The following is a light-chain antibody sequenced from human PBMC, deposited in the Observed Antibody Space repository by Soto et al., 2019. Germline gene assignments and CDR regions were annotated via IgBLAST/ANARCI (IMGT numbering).Light chain of an antibody. Sequence: QCALAQPRSVSGSPGQLLTISCTGTSSDVDDYRYVSWYQQYPGKAPKLVIYDGTKRPSGVPDRFSGSNSGNTASLTISGLQAEDEADYYCCSYVTTPEIFGTGTKVTVL. CDR3: CSYVTTPEI. J-gene: IGLJ1*01. V-gene: IGLV2-11*01. CDR1: SSDVDDYRY. CDR2: DGT.